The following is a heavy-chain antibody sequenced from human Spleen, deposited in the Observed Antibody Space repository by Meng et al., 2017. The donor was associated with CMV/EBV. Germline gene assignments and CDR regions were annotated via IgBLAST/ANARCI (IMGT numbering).Heavy chain of an antibody. CDR3: ARDSGTTDYFYYGLDV. V-gene: IGHV1-2*02. D-gene: IGHD1-7*01. J-gene: IGHJ6*02. CDR2: INPNSGGT. CDR1: GYIFPGYN. Sequence: ASVKVSCKTSGYIFPGYNVHWVRQAPGLGLEWMGWINPNSGGTNYAQRFHGRVTLTRDTSSSTAYMEVSRLTSDDTAVYYCARDSGTTDYFYYGLDVWGQGTTVTVSS.